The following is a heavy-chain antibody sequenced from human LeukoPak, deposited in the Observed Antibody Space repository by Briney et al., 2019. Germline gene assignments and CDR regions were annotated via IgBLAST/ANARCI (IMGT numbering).Heavy chain of an antibody. V-gene: IGHV3-7*01. D-gene: IGHD3-16*01. CDR3: ARAVSFGTEPYGFDI. J-gene: IGHJ3*02. CDR1: GFTFSRYW. CDR2: IKQDGSEK. Sequence: GGSLRLSCAASGFTFSRYWMCWVRQAPGKGLEWVANIKQDGSEKHYVRSGEGRFTISRDNAKNSVFLQMNSLRAEDTAVYYCARAVSFGTEPYGFDIWGQGTMVTVSS.